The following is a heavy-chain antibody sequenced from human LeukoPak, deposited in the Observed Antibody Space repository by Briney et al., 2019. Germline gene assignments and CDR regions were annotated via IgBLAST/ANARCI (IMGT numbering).Heavy chain of an antibody. Sequence: GGSLRLSCTASGFNIRTNYMFWVRQAPGKGLECVSVMYSDGSAYYADSVKGRFTLSRDNSMNTLFLQMNSLRADDTAMYYCAGALHYNYFQTRYFGYWGQGTPVTVSS. J-gene: IGHJ4*02. V-gene: IGHV3-53*01. CDR1: GFNIRTNY. CDR3: AGALHYNYFQTRYFGY. CDR2: MYSDGSA. D-gene: IGHD5-24*01.